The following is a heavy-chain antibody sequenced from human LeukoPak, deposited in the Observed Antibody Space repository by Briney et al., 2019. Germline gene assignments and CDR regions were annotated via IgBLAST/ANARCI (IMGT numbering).Heavy chain of an antibody. V-gene: IGHV4-59*01. D-gene: IGHD3-3*01. CDR2: IYYSGST. Sequence: SETLSLTCTVSGGSISSYYWSWIRQPPGKGLEWIGYIYYSGSTNYNPSLKSRVTISVDTSKNQFSLKLSSVTAADTAVYYCARVKRLRFLEWLKKTPSSFDPWGQGTLVTVSS. CDR1: GGSISSYY. CDR3: ARVKRLRFLEWLKKTPSSFDP. J-gene: IGHJ5*02.